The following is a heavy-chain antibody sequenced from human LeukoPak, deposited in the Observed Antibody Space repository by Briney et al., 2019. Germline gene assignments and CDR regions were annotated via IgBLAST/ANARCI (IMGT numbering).Heavy chain of an antibody. CDR3: AASSGVTLGRF. CDR1: GGSISGGANY. V-gene: IGHV4-31*03. J-gene: IGHJ4*02. D-gene: IGHD3-16*01. CDR2: IYYTGIT. Sequence: SQTLSFTCTVSGGSISGGANYYNWIRQHPGKGLEWIGYIYYTGITSYNPSLKSRVTMSVDTSMSQLSLKLTSLTAADTAVYYCAASSGVTLGRFWGRGTLVTVSS.